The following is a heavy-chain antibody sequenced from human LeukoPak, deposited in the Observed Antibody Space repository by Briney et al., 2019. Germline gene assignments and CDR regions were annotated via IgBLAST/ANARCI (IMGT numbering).Heavy chain of an antibody. Sequence: SETLSLTCTVSGGSISSSSYYWGWIRQPPGKGLEWIGSIYYSGSTYYNPSLKSRVTISVDTSKNQFSLKLSSVTAADTAVYYCARGVIGYAYFDYWGQGTLVTVSS. D-gene: IGHD5-12*01. V-gene: IGHV4-39*01. J-gene: IGHJ4*02. CDR3: ARGVIGYAYFDY. CDR1: GGSISSSSYY. CDR2: IYYSGST.